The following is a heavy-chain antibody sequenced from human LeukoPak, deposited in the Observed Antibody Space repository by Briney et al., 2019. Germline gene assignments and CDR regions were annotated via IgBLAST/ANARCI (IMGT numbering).Heavy chain of an antibody. J-gene: IGHJ4*02. Sequence: SETLSLTCAVYGGSFSGYYWSGIRQPPGKGLEWIGEINHSGSTNYNPSLKSRVTISVDTSKNQFSLKLSPVTAADTAVYYCARGRQWLVYWGQGTLVTVSS. CDR3: ARGRQWLVY. CDR1: GGSFSGYY. D-gene: IGHD6-19*01. CDR2: INHSGST. V-gene: IGHV4-34*01.